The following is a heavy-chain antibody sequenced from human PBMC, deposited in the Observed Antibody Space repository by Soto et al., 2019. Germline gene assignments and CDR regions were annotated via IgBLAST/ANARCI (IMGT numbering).Heavy chain of an antibody. V-gene: IGHV1-69*12. D-gene: IGHD2-8*01. J-gene: IGHJ4*02. CDR3: ARETKAKYFDS. CDR2: IIPIFRTA. CDR1: GGTFSTYA. Sequence: QVQLVQSGAAVKKPGSSVKVSCKASGGTFSTYAFTWVRQAPGQGLEWMGGIIPIFRTANYAQNFQGRVTITADESTNTAYMELSSLRSEDTAVYYCARETKAKYFDSWGQGTLVTVSS.